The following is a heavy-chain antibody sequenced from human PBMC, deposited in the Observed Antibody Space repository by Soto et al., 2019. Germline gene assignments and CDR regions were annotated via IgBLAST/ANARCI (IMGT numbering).Heavy chain of an antibody. D-gene: IGHD6-13*01. V-gene: IGHV1-69*02. Sequence: QVQLVQSGAEVKKPGSSVKVSCKASGGTFSSYTISWVRQAPGQGLEWMGRIIPILGIANYAQKFQGRVTITADKATRTAYMELSSLRSEDPAVYCCPSLPAAAGTDYWGQGTLVTFSS. CDR2: IIPILGIA. J-gene: IGHJ4*02. CDR3: PSLPAAAGTDY. CDR1: GGTFSSYT.